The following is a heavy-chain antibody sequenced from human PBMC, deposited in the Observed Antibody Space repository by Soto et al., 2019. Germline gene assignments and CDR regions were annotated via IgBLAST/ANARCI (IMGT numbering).Heavy chain of an antibody. V-gene: IGHV1-18*01. CDR2: ISAHNGNT. J-gene: IGHJ4*02. CDR3: ARGRYGDY. CDR1: GYGFTTYG. D-gene: IGHD1-1*01. Sequence: QVHLVQSGAEVKKPGASVKVSCKGSGYGFTTYGITWVRQAPGQGLEWMAWISAHNGNTNYAQKLQGRGTVTRDTSTSTAYRELRSLRSDDTAVYYCARGRYGDYWGQGALVTVSS.